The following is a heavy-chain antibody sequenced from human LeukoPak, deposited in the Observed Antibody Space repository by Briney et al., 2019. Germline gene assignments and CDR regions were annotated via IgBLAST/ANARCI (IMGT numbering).Heavy chain of an antibody. V-gene: IGHV3-15*01. CDR1: GFTFSDAW. CDR2: IKSKTDGGTT. D-gene: IGHD2-15*01. J-gene: IGHJ4*02. CDR3: TTRGGIFSIFDY. Sequence: GGSLRLSCAASGFTFSDAWMSWVRQAPGKGLEWVGRIKSKTDGGTTDYAAPVKGRFTISRDDSKNTLYLQMNSLKTEDTAVYYCTTRGGIFSIFDYWGQGTLVTVSS.